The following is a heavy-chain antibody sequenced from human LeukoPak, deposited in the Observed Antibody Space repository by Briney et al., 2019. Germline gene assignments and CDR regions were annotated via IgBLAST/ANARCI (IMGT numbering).Heavy chain of an antibody. J-gene: IGHJ4*02. V-gene: IGHV3-74*01. Sequence: PGGSLRLSCGASGFTFSSYWMHWVRQAPGKGLVWVSRIKSDGSRTDYADSVKGRFIISRDNAKNTLYLQMNSLRAEDTAVYYCAKRDSSGQYYFDYWGQGTLVTVSS. CDR2: IKSDGSRT. CDR3: AKRDSSGQYYFDY. D-gene: IGHD3-22*01. CDR1: GFTFSSYW.